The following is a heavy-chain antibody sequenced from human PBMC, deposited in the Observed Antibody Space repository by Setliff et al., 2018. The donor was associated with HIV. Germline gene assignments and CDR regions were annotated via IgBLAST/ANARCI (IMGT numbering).Heavy chain of an antibody. CDR3: TRDRVAGPYYYGMDV. CDR2: ISANYAKT. D-gene: IGHD2-15*01. Sequence: ASVKVSCKASGYTFINFDITWVRQAPGQGLEWMGWISANYAKTGYSQKFQGRVTMTTDTSTSTAYMELRSLTSDDTAMYYCTRDRVAGPYYYGMDVWGQGTTVTVSS. V-gene: IGHV1-18*04. J-gene: IGHJ6*02. CDR1: GYTFINFD.